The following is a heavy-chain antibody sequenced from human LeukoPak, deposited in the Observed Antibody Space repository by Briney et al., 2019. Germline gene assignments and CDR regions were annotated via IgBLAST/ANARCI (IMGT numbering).Heavy chain of an antibody. D-gene: IGHD2-15*01. CDR2: IYTSGST. CDR1: GGSFSGYY. CDR3: AREDRFVFIFDY. Sequence: SETLSLTCAVYGGSFSGYYWSWIRQPPGKGLEWIGRIYTSGSTNYNPSLKSRVTMSVDTSKNQFSLKLSSVTAADTAVYYCAREDRFVFIFDYWGQGTLVTVSS. V-gene: IGHV4-59*10. J-gene: IGHJ4*02.